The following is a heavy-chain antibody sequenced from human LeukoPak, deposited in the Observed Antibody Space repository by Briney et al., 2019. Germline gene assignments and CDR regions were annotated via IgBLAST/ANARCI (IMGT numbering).Heavy chain of an antibody. CDR3: ARDWGFTSNSSGWPYWYFDL. Sequence: SQTLSLTCAISGDSVSSNSAAWNWIRQSPSRGLEWLGRTYYRSKWYNDYAVSVKSRITINPDTSKNQFSLQLNSVTPEDTAVYYCARDWGFTSNSSGWPYWYFDLWGRGTLVTVSS. CDR2: TYYRSKWYN. V-gene: IGHV6-1*01. CDR1: GDSVSSNSAA. J-gene: IGHJ2*01. D-gene: IGHD6-19*01.